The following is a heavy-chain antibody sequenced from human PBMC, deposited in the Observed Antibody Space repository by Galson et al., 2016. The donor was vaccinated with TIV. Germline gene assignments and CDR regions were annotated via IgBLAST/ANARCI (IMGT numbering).Heavy chain of an antibody. D-gene: IGHD6-13*01. CDR1: GFIFGDYW. J-gene: IGHJ4*02. Sequence: SLRLSCAASGFIFGDYWMSWVRQAPGKGLEWVANIKEDGSEKYYVDSVTGRFTGSRDNAKESLFLQMDSLRVEDTAVYYCARVSSWYYVDFWGQGTLITVSS. CDR2: IKEDGSEK. CDR3: ARVSSWYYVDF. V-gene: IGHV3-7*01.